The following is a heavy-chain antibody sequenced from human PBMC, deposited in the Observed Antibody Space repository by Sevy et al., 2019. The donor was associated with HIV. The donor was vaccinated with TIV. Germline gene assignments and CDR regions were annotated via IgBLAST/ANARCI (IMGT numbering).Heavy chain of an antibody. CDR1: GFTFSSYS. V-gene: IGHV3-21*01. CDR2: ISSSSSCI. CDR3: ARDAQPIYYDILTGNDAFDI. Sequence: GGSLRLSCAASGFTFSSYSMNWVRQAPEKGLEWVSSISSSSSCIYYADSVKGRFTISRDNAKNSLYLQMNSLRAEDTAVYYCARDAQPIYYDILTGNDAFDIWGQGTMVTVSS. J-gene: IGHJ3*02. D-gene: IGHD3-9*01.